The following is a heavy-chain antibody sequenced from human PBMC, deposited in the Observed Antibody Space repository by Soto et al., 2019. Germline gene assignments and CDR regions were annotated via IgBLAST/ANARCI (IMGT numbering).Heavy chain of an antibody. CDR1: GYTFTSYG. D-gene: IGHD3-16*01. J-gene: IGHJ4*02. CDR2: ISAYNGNT. V-gene: IGHV1-18*01. CDR3: ASATFDPNGSSGY. Sequence: ASVKVSCKASGYTFTSYGISWVRQAPGQGLEWMGWISAYNGNTNYAEKVQGRVTMTTDTSTNIAYMELRSLRSDDTAVSYCASATFDPNGSSGYWGQGPRGTVSS.